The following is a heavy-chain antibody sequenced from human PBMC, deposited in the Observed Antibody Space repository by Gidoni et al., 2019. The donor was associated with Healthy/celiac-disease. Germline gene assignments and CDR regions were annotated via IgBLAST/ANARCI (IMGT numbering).Heavy chain of an antibody. CDR2: IYPGDSDT. CDR1: GYSFTSYW. D-gene: IGHD3-10*01. J-gene: IGHJ4*02. Sequence: EVQLVQSGAEVKKPGESLKISCMGSGYSFTSYWIGWVRQMPGKGLEWMGIIYPGDSDTRYSPSFQGQVTISADKSISTAYLQWSSLKASDTAMYYCARQMAITMVRGGFDYWGQGTLVTVSS. V-gene: IGHV5-51*01. CDR3: ARQMAITMVRGGFDY.